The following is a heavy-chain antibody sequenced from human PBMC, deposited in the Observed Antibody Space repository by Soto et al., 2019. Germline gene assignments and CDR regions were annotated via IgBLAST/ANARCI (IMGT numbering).Heavy chain of an antibody. V-gene: IGHV1-58*02. Sequence: ASVKVSCKASGFTFTSSAMQWVRQARGQRLEWIGWIVVGSGNTNYAQKFQERVTITRDMSTSTAYMELSSLRSEDTAVYYCAADYYGSGSYWPFDYWGQGTLVTVSS. CDR3: AADYYGSGSYWPFDY. D-gene: IGHD3-10*01. CDR2: IVVGSGNT. J-gene: IGHJ4*02. CDR1: GFTFTSSA.